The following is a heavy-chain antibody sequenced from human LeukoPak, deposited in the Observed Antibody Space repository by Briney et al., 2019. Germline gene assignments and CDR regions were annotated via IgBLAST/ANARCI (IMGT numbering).Heavy chain of an antibody. Sequence: GGSLRLSCAASGFTFSGYWMSWVRQAPGKGLEWVANIKQNGSEKYYVDSVKGRFTISRDNAKNSLFLQMNSLRAEDTAVYYCARDWQWQQLDGDAFDIWGQGTMVTVSS. J-gene: IGHJ3*02. D-gene: IGHD6-13*01. CDR1: GFTFSGYW. CDR2: IKQNGSEK. V-gene: IGHV3-7*04. CDR3: ARDWQWQQLDGDAFDI.